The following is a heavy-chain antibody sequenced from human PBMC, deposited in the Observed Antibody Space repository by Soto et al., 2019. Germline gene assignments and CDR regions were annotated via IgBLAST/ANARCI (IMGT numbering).Heavy chain of an antibody. Sequence: GGSLRLSCAASGFTFNNYAMRWVRPAPGKGLDWVSAISGTGGSTYYADSVKGRFTISRDNSKNTLYLQMNSLRAEDTAVYYCAKDLLGPGINAFDIWGQGTMVTVSS. CDR1: GFTFNNYA. CDR2: ISGTGGST. CDR3: AKDLLGPGINAFDI. J-gene: IGHJ3*02. V-gene: IGHV3-23*01. D-gene: IGHD3-16*01.